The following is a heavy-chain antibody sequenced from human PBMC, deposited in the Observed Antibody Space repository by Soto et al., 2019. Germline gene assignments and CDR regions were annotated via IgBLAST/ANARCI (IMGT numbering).Heavy chain of an antibody. CDR3: AKPGEITYYYDSSGYYSPPYYYYYGMDV. CDR2: ISGSGGST. CDR1: GFTFSSYA. Sequence: GGSLRLSCAASGFTFSSYAMSWVRQAPGKGLEWVSAISGSGGSTYYADSVKGRFTISRDNSKNMLYLQINSLRAEDTAVYYCAKPGEITYYYDSSGYYSPPYYYYYGMDVWGQGTTVTVSS. J-gene: IGHJ6*02. V-gene: IGHV3-23*01. D-gene: IGHD3-22*01.